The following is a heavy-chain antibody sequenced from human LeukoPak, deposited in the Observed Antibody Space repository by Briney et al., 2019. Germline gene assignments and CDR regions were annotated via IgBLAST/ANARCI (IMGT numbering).Heavy chain of an antibody. Sequence: SGGSLRLSCAASGSTFSNYAMNWVRQAPGKGLEWVSGISSGGGGAYYADSVEGRFTISRDNSKNTLYLQMNSLRAEDTAVYYCAKDQHGWILGAGVDWGQGTLVTVSS. CDR3: AKDQHGWILGAGVD. J-gene: IGHJ4*02. CDR2: ISSGGGGA. CDR1: GSTFSNYA. V-gene: IGHV3-23*01. D-gene: IGHD3-3*01.